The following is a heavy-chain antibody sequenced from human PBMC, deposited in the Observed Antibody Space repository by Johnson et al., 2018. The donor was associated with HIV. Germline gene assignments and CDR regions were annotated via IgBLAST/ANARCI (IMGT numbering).Heavy chain of an antibody. CDR2: INWHGGST. D-gene: IGHD3-22*01. CDR1: GFTFDDYG. Sequence: VQLVESGGGVVRPGGSLRLSCAASGFTFDDYGMSWVRQAPGKGLEWVSGINWHGGSTGHADSVKGRFPISRDNARNSLYLQMNSLRAEDTALYYCARDRRNYYDSSGYRAFDIWGQGTMVTVSS. V-gene: IGHV3-20*04. CDR3: ARDRRNYYDSSGYRAFDI. J-gene: IGHJ3*02.